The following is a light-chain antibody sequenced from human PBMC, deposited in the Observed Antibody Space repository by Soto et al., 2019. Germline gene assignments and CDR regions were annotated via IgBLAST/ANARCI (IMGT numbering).Light chain of an antibody. CDR1: IHYDF. Sequence: QSVLTQPASVSGSPGQSITISCTGYIHYDFVSWYQQHPGTAPKLVIYEVSNRPSGTSDRFSGSKSGHTASLTISGLQTEDEAVYYCGSYTISSNYVFGTGTKLTVL. J-gene: IGLJ1*01. CDR2: EVS. V-gene: IGLV2-14*01. CDR3: GSYTISSNYV.